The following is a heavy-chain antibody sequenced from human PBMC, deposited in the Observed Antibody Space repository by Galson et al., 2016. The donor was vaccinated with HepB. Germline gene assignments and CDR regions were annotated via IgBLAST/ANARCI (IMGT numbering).Heavy chain of an antibody. Sequence: SLRLSCAASGFDFSSYRMNWVRQAPGKGLDWVATISSSSNFIYYADSVKGRFTISRDNAEDSLDLRMNSLRAEDTAVYYCARDRGPFDAFDIWGRGTMVTVSS. CDR3: ARDRGPFDAFDI. CDR2: ISSSSNFI. D-gene: IGHD3-10*01. V-gene: IGHV3-21*01. CDR1: GFDFSSYR. J-gene: IGHJ3*02.